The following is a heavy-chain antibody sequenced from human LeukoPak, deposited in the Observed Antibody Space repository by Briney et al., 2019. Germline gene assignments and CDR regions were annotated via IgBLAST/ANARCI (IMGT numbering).Heavy chain of an antibody. D-gene: IGHD5-24*01. CDR3: VRGSGGDGYGYWGDY. V-gene: IGHV3-33*01. Sequence: PGRGLRRSSGAASGTFIRCDMHCLLQAPAGGVEGGAAICFGGRKTHYPDSVKGRFTISRDNSKNTVDLQMDNLRTDDTAVYYCVRGSGGDGYGYWGDYWGQGTLVSV. CDR2: ICFGGRKT. J-gene: IGHJ4*02. CDR1: SGTFIRCD.